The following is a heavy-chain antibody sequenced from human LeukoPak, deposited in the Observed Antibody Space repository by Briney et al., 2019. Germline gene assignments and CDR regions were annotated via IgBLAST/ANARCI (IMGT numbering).Heavy chain of an antibody. V-gene: IGHV3-7*03. J-gene: IGHJ4*02. Sequence: PGGSLRLSCAASGFTFSSYWMTWVRQTPGKGLEWVANIKQDGIEIYYVYSVKGRFTISRDNAKNSLYMQMNGLRAEDTALYYCAKDGTRWAFDYWGQGTLVTVSS. CDR1: GFTFSSYW. CDR2: IKQDGIEI. D-gene: IGHD4-23*01. CDR3: AKDGTRWAFDY.